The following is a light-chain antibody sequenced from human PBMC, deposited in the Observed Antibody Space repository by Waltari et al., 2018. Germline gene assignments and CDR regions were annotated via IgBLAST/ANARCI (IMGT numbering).Light chain of an antibody. V-gene: IGLV3-10*01. CDR1: ELPRKY. CDR3: DSSDSTGLRV. Sequence: SYELTQTPSVSVSPGQTARITCSGHELPRKYAYWFQQKSGQAPRLVIYEDTKRPSGIPESVSGSSSGTVATLTITGAQVDDEADYYCDSSDSTGLRVFGGGTTVVVL. J-gene: IGLJ1*01. CDR2: EDT.